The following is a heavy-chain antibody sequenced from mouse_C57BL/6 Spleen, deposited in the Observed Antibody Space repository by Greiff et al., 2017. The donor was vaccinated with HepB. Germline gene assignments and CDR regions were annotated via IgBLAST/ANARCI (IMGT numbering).Heavy chain of an antibody. D-gene: IGHD1-1*01. V-gene: IGHV7-3*01. Sequence: EVMLVESGGGLVQPGGSLSLSCAASGFTFTDYYMSWVRQPPGKALEWLGFIRNKANGYTTEYSASVKGRFTISRDNSQSILYLQMNALRAEDSATYYCARSTVVATWYFDYWGQGTTLTVSS. J-gene: IGHJ2*01. CDR1: GFTFTDYY. CDR2: IRNKANGYTT. CDR3: ARSTVVATWYFDY.